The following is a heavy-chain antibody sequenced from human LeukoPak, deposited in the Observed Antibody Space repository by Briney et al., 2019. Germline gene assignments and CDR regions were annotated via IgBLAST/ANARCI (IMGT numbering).Heavy chain of an antibody. CDR2: ISAYNGNT. CDR3: ARPRYDFWSGPEYGMDV. Sequence: ASVKVSCKASGYTFTSYDINWVRQATGQGLEWMGWISAYNGNTHYAQKLQGRVTMTTDTSTSTAYMELRSLRSDDTAVYYCARPRYDFWSGPEYGMDVWGQGTTVTVSS. D-gene: IGHD3-3*01. J-gene: IGHJ6*02. CDR1: GYTFTSYD. V-gene: IGHV1-18*01.